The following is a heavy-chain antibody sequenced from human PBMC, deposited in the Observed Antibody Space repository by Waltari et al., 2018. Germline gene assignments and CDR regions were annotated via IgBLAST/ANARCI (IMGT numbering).Heavy chain of an antibody. CDR2: INPNSGGT. V-gene: IGHV1-2*02. CDR3: AREDAARSRGDY. CDR1: GYTFTGYY. D-gene: IGHD6-6*01. Sequence: QVQLVQSGAEVKKPGASVKVSCKASGYTFTGYYMHWVRQAPGQGLEWMGWINPNSGGTNYAQKFQGRVTITADESTSTAYMELSSLRSEDTAVYYCAREDAARSRGDYWGQGTLVTVSS. J-gene: IGHJ4*02.